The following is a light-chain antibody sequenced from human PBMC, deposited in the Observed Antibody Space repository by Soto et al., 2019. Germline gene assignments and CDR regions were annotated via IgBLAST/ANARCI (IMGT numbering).Light chain of an antibody. J-gene: IGKJ1*01. CDR1: QSLVHGDGNTY. Sequence: DVEMTQSPLSLPVTLGQPASISCRSSQSLVHGDGNTYVNWFQQRPGQSPMSIISRASQRDSGVPDRFSGSVSCTDFTLNISRVEAEDVAVYYCMQSTQFPWTLGQVTKWEI. CDR2: RAS. CDR3: MQSTQFPWT. V-gene: IGKV2-30*02.